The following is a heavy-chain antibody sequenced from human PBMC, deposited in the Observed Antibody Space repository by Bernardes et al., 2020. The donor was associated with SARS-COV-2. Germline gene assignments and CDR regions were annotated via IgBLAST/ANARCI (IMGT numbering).Heavy chain of an antibody. D-gene: IGHD3-22*01. Sequence: ASVKVSCKTPGYTFSDSHIHWVRQAPGQGLEWMGWITPNSGDTNYAQNFQGRVTMTRATSISTAYMELSSLTSDDTAVYFCARGYYSDIHDYFYAGYWGQGTLVTVSS. J-gene: IGHJ4*02. CDR2: ITPNSGDT. CDR3: ARGYYSDIHDYFYAGY. V-gene: IGHV1-2*02. CDR1: GYTFSDSH.